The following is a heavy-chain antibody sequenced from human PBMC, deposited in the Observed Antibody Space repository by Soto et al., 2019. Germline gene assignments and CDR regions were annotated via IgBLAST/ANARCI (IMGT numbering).Heavy chain of an antibody. Sequence: ASVKVSCKASGYTFSSYAIHWVRQAPGQGLEWMGWINPNSGGTNYAQKFQGWVTMTRDTSISTAYMELSRLRSDDTAVYYCARTGHSHYNYYDSSGYLDYWGQGTLVTVSS. CDR1: GYTFSSYA. CDR2: INPNSGGT. CDR3: ARTGHSHYNYYDSSGYLDY. J-gene: IGHJ4*02. V-gene: IGHV1-2*04. D-gene: IGHD3-22*01.